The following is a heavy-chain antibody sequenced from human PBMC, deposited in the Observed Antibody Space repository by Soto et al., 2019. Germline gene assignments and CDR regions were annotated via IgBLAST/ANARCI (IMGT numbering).Heavy chain of an antibody. CDR1: GFTFSSYA. CDR2: ISGSGGST. Sequence: EVQLLESGGGLVQPGGSLRLSCAASGFTFSSYAMSWVRQAPGKGLEWVSAISGSGGSTYYADSVKGRFTISRDNSKNTLYLQMNSLRAEDTAVYYCAKDPLDRLLLRYFDWLDHDAFDIWGQGTMVTVSS. CDR3: AKDPLDRLLLRYFDWLDHDAFDI. J-gene: IGHJ3*02. V-gene: IGHV3-23*01. D-gene: IGHD3-9*01.